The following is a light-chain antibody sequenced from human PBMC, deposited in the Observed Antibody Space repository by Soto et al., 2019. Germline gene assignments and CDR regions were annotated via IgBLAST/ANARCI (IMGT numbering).Light chain of an antibody. Sequence: DIQLTQSPSFLSASVGGRVTITCRASQAISSHLAWYQQKPGKAPNLLIYGASTLQSGVPSRFSGSGSGTHFTLTISCLQTEDVATYSCHQLNSYPLSFGPGTTVDIK. J-gene: IGKJ3*01. CDR3: HQLNSYPLS. CDR2: GAS. V-gene: IGKV1-9*01. CDR1: QAISSH.